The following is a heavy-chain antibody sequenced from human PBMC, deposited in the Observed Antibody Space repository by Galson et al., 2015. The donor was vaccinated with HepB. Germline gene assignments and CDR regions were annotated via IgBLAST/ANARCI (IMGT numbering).Heavy chain of an antibody. CDR3: ARDQVGYPPYSYYYYGMDV. Sequence: SLRLSCAASGFTFSSYAMHWVRQAPGRGLEWVAGISYDGNNKYYADSVKGRFTISRDNSNNTLYLQMQSLRAEDTAVYYCARDQVGYPPYSYYYYGMDVWGQGTTVTVSS. V-gene: IGHV3-30-3*01. CDR1: GFTFSSYA. J-gene: IGHJ6*02. D-gene: IGHD5-12*01. CDR2: ISYDGNNK.